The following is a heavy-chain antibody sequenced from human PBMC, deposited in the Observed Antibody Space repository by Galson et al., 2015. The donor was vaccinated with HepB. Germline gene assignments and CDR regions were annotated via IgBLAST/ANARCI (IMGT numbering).Heavy chain of an antibody. D-gene: IGHD3-10*01. J-gene: IGHJ4*02. CDR2: ISAYNGNT. V-gene: IGHV1-18*01. CDR3: ARDRVRAGVYYGSGSAAY. Sequence: SVKVSCKASGYTFTSYGISWVRQAPGQGLEWMGWISAYNGNTNYAQKLQGRVTMTTDTSTSTAYMELRSLRSDDTAVYYCARDRVRAGVYYGSGSAAYWGQGTLVTVSS. CDR1: GYTFTSYG.